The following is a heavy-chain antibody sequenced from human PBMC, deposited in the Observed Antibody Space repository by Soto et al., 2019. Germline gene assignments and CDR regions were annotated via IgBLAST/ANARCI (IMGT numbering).Heavy chain of an antibody. CDR3: ARGNHRWLQLWYFGL. V-gene: IGHV1-69*12. Sequence: QVQLVQSGAEVKKPGSSVKVSCKASGGTFSNYPISWVRQAPGQGLEWMGGIIPIFGTVNYAQKFQGRVTITADESTSTAYMELSSLSSEDTDVYYCARGNHRWLQLWYFGLWGRGTLVTVSS. D-gene: IGHD5-12*01. CDR2: IIPIFGTV. CDR1: GGTFSNYP. J-gene: IGHJ2*01.